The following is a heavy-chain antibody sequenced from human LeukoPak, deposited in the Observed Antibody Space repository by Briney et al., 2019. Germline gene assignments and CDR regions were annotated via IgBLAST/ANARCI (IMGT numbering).Heavy chain of an antibody. Sequence: PSETLSLTCAVYGGSFSGYYWSWIRQHPGKGLEWIGYIYYSGRPYYNPSLKSRVTISVDTSKNQFSLNLTSVTAADTAVYYCARDIRPYNWFDPWGQGTLVTVSS. CDR1: GGSFSGYY. CDR2: IYYSGRP. CDR3: ARDIRPYNWFDP. D-gene: IGHD2-2*02. J-gene: IGHJ5*02. V-gene: IGHV4-31*11.